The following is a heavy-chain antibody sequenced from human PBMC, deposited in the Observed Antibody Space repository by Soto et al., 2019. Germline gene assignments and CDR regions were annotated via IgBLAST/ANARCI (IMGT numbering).Heavy chain of an antibody. D-gene: IGHD3-10*01. CDR1: GGTFSSYA. CDR2: IIPIFGTA. J-gene: IGHJ4*02. Sequence: QVQLVQSGAEVKKPGSSVKVSCKASGGTFSSYAISWVRQAPGQGLEWMGGIIPIFGTANYAQKFQGRVTSTADESTSTAYMELSSLRSEDTAVYYCARSITMVRGVESYYFDYWGQGTLVTVSS. V-gene: IGHV1-69*01. CDR3: ARSITMVRGVESYYFDY.